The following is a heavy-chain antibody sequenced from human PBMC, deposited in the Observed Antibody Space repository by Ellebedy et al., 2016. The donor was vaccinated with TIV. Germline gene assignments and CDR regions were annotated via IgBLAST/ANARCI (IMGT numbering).Heavy chain of an antibody. D-gene: IGHD3-22*01. CDR3: ARHSYYYDSSGPFDI. CDR2: IYYSGST. CDR1: GGSISSGDYY. V-gene: IGHV4-30-4*01. J-gene: IGHJ3*02. Sequence: MPSETLSLTCTVSGGSISSGDYYWSWIRQPPGKGLEWIGYIYYSGSTYYNPSLKSRVTISVDTSKNQFSLKLSSVTAADTAVYYCARHSYYYDSSGPFDIWGQGTMVTVSS.